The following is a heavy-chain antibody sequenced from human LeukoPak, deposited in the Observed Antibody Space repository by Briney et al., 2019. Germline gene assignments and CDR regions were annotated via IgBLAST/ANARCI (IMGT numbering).Heavy chain of an antibody. CDR2: IYPGDSDT. CDR3: ARHLFSLVAAIEGAFDI. J-gene: IGHJ3*02. V-gene: IGHV5-51*01. D-gene: IGHD5-12*01. CDR1: GXSFTSFW. Sequence: GESLKISCKASGXSFTSFWIGWVRQMPGRGVEWMGIIYPGDSDTRFSPSFQGQVTISADKSISTAYLQWNSLKASDTAMYYCARHLFSLVAAIEGAFDIWGQGTMVTVSS.